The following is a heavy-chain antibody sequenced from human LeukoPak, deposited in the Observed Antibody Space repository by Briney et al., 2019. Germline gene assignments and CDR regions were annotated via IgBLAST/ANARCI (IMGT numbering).Heavy chain of an antibody. V-gene: IGHV3-30-3*01. Sequence: PGGSLRLSCAASGFTFSSYAMHWVRQAPGKGLEWVAVISYDGSNKYYADSVKGRFTISRDNSKNTLYLQMNSLRAEDTAVYYCARDREVGGATTVFDYWGQGTLVTVSS. CDR3: ARDREVGGATTVFDY. D-gene: IGHD1-26*01. J-gene: IGHJ4*02. CDR2: ISYDGSNK. CDR1: GFTFSSYA.